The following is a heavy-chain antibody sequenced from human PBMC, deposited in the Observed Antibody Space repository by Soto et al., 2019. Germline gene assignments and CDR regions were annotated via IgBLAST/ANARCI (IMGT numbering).Heavy chain of an antibody. J-gene: IGHJ4*02. V-gene: IGHV4-59*01. D-gene: IGHD1-26*01. CDR3: ARVLTGSSLFDY. Sequence: SETLSLTCTVSGGSISSDYWSCIRQPPGKGLEWIVYISYSGSTNYNPSLKSLVTISVDTSKNQFSLKLSSVTAADTAVYYCARVLTGSSLFDYWGQGTLVTVSS. CDR1: GGSISSDY. CDR2: ISYSGST.